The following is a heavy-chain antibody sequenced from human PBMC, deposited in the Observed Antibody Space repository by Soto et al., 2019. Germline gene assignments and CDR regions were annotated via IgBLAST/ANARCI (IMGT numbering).Heavy chain of an antibody. CDR2: ISGSGGDT. D-gene: IGHD6-13*01. V-gene: IGHV3-23*01. Sequence: EVQLLESGGDVVHPGGSLRLSCTASGFSFSSYALNWVRQAPGKGLEWISGISGSGGDTYYAGSVKGRSTISRDNSKTTLYLHINSLRPEDTAVYYCARGGIPASVTVGNWFVSWGQGTLVTVSS. CDR3: ARGGIPASVTVGNWFVS. J-gene: IGHJ5*01. CDR1: GFSFSSYA.